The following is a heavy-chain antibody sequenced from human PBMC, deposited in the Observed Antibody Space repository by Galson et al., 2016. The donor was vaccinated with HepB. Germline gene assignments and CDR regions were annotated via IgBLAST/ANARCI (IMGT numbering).Heavy chain of an antibody. CDR3: ARRISGYYNS. D-gene: IGHD3-22*01. J-gene: IGHJ4*02. CDR1: GYTFTTYA. V-gene: IGHV1-18*01. Sequence: SVKVSCKAPGYTFTTYAFSWVRQAPGQGLEWMGWMSAYNGNTNYAQKFQGRVTMTRDTSTSTAFMELTSLRSDDTAVYYCARRISGYYNSWGQGTLVTVSS. CDR2: MSAYNGNT.